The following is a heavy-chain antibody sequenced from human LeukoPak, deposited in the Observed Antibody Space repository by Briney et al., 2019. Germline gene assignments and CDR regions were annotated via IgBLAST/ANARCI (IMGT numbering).Heavy chain of an antibody. Sequence: ASVKVSCKASGYTFTIYGIVWVRQAPGQGLEYMGWIDTKTGNPTYAQGFTGRFVFSLDTSVSTAYLQISSLKAEDTAVYYCAIHPSDSSGYFSYWGQGALVTVSS. J-gene: IGHJ4*02. CDR2: IDTKTGNP. D-gene: IGHD3-22*01. CDR1: GYTFTIYG. CDR3: AIHPSDSSGYFSY. V-gene: IGHV7-4-1*02.